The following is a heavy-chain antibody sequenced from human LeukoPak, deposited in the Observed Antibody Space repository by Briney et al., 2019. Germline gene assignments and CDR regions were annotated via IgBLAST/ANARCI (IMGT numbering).Heavy chain of an antibody. V-gene: IGHV3-7*04. Sequence: GGSLRLSCAASGFTFSGYWMTWVRQALGKGLEWVANIKQDGSEQYYVDSVKGRFTISRDNAMNSLYLQMNSLRADDTAVYYCGEEMDSWGRGTLVTVSS. CDR2: IKQDGSEQ. CDR3: GEEMDS. CDR1: GFTFSGYW. J-gene: IGHJ4*02.